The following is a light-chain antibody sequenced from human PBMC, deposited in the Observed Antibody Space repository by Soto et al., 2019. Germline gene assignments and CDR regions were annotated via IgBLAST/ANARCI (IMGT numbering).Light chain of an antibody. Sequence: QSVLTQPPSASGTPGQRVTISCSGSSSNIGSNYVYWYQQLPGTAPKLLIYRNNQRPSGVPDRFSGSKSGTSASLAISGLRSEDEADYSCAAWDDSLSGPVFGGGTQLTV. V-gene: IGLV1-47*01. CDR1: SSNIGSNY. J-gene: IGLJ7*01. CDR3: AAWDDSLSGPV. CDR2: RNN.